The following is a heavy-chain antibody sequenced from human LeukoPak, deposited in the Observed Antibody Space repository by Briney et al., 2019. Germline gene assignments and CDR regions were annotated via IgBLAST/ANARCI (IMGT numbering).Heavy chain of an antibody. V-gene: IGHV1-18*01. J-gene: IGHJ4*02. CDR3: ARSYSSSSMDY. CDR2: MSAYNGNT. Sequence: ASVKVSCKASDYTFTRYGISWVRQAPGQGLEWMGWMSAYNGNTKYAQKLQGRVTMTTDTSTNTAYMELRSLRSDDTAVYYCARSYSSSSMDYWGQGTLVTVSS. D-gene: IGHD6-6*01. CDR1: DYTFTRYG.